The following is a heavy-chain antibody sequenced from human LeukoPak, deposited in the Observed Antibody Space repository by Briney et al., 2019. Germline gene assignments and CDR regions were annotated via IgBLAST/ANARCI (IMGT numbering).Heavy chain of an antibody. CDR1: GGSFSGYY. CDR3: ARGGGDPYYYYYYYMDV. D-gene: IGHD2-21*02. Sequence: SETLSLTCAVYGGSFSGYYWSWIRQPPGKGLEWIGYIYYSGSTNYNPSLKSRVTISVDTSKNQFSLKLSSVTAADTAVYYCARGGGDPYYYYYYYMDVWGKGTTVTISS. CDR2: IYYSGST. V-gene: IGHV4-59*01. J-gene: IGHJ6*03.